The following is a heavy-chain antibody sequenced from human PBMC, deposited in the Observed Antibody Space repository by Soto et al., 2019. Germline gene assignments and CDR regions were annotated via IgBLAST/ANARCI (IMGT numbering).Heavy chain of an antibody. J-gene: IGHJ4*02. CDR2: ISYDGSNK. CDR3: AREPHYDYVWGSYRPGGYYFDY. D-gene: IGHD3-16*02. Sequence: GGSLRLSCAASGFTFSSYAMHWVRQAPGKGLEWVAVISYDGSNKYYADSVKGRFTISRDNSKNTLYLQMNSLRAEDTAVYYCAREPHYDYVWGSYRPGGYYFDYWGQGTLVTVSS. V-gene: IGHV3-30-3*01. CDR1: GFTFSSYA.